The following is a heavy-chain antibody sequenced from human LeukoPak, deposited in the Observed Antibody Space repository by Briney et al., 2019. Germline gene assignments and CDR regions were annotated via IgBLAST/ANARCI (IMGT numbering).Heavy chain of an antibody. CDR2: IYYSGST. V-gene: IGHV4-39*01. CDR1: GGPINSSRHF. J-gene: IGHJ4*02. Sequence: PSETLSLTCTVSGGPINSSRHFWGWIRQSPGKGLEWIGSIYYSGSTYYNASLKSRVTISVDTSKKQFSLKLSSVTAADTAVYYCARHRYSARYYDWDYWGQGTLVTVSS. D-gene: IGHD1-26*01. CDR3: ARHRYSARYYDWDY.